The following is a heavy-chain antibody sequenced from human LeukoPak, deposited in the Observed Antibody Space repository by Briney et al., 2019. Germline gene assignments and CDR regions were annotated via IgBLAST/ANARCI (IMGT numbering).Heavy chain of an antibody. Sequence: ASVKVSCKASGYTFTRYYMHWVRQAPGQGLEWLGIINPSDGVIDYAQKFQDRVTMTRDTSTSTVYMELSSLRSEDTAVYYCARRGSGSYVLDYWGQGTLVTVSS. V-gene: IGHV1-46*01. D-gene: IGHD3-10*01. J-gene: IGHJ4*02. CDR2: INPSDGVI. CDR1: GYTFTRYY. CDR3: ARRGSGSYVLDY.